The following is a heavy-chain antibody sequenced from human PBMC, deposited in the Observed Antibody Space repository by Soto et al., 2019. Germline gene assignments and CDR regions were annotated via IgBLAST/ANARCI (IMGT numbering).Heavy chain of an antibody. CDR1: GGSISSYY. D-gene: IGHD2-2*01. CDR2: IYYSGST. CDR3: ARGGRYCSSTRCYYQFDY. V-gene: IGHV4-59*01. Sequence: ETLSLTCTVSGGSISSYYWSWIRQPPGKGLEWIGYIYYSGSTNYNPSLKSRVTISVDTSKNQFSLKLSSVTAADTAVYYCARGGRYCSSTRCYYQFDYWGQGTLVTVSS. J-gene: IGHJ4*02.